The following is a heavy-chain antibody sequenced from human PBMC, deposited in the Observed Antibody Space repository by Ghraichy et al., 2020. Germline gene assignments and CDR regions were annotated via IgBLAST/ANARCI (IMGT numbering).Heavy chain of an antibody. J-gene: IGHJ4*02. CDR2: INHSGST. CDR3: ARGPRGGMVRGKNFDY. D-gene: IGHD3-10*01. V-gene: IGHV4-34*01. CDR1: GGSFSGYY. Sequence: LSLTCAVYGGSFSGYYWSWIRQPPGKGLEWIGEINHSGSTNYNPSLKSRVTISVDTSKNQFSLKLSSVTAADTAVYYCARGPRGGMVRGKNFDYWGQGTLVTVSS.